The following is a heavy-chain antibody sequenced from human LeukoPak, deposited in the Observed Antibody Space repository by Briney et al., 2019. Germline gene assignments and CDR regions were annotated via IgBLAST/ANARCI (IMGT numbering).Heavy chain of an antibody. Sequence: GGSLRLSCAASGFTFSSYSMNWVRQAPGKGLEWVSSISSSSSYIYYADSVKGRFTISRDNAKNSLYLQMNSPRAEDTAVYYCARTSGDFWSGYLVDYWGQGTLVTVSS. CDR2: ISSSSSYI. V-gene: IGHV3-21*01. CDR1: GFTFSSYS. J-gene: IGHJ4*02. CDR3: ARTSGDFWSGYLVDY. D-gene: IGHD3-3*01.